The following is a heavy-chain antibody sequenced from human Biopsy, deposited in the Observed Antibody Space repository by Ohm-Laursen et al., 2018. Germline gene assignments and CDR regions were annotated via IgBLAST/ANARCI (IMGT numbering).Heavy chain of an antibody. CDR3: VRDSTLDY. Sequence: SLRFSCAASGFTFNNYAMHWVRQTPGKGLEWVPGLTWNSANIGYADSVKGRLTISRDNARNSLFLEMSSLREEDTGLYHCVRDSTLDYWGQGTLVTVSP. V-gene: IGHV3-9*01. J-gene: IGHJ4*02. CDR1: GFTFNNYA. CDR2: LTWNSANI.